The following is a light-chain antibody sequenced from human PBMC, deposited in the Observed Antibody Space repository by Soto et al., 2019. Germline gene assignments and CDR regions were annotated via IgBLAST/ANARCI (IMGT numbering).Light chain of an antibody. CDR3: QQRRYWPVT. CDR2: DAS. Sequence: EIVLTQSPAILSMSPGERATLSCRASQSVSSYFAWYQQKPGQAPRLLIYDASNRATGVPARFSGSGSGTEFTLNIRSLEPEDFAVSYGQQRRYWPVTFGQGTKVEIK. CDR1: QSVSSY. J-gene: IGKJ1*01. V-gene: IGKV3-11*01.